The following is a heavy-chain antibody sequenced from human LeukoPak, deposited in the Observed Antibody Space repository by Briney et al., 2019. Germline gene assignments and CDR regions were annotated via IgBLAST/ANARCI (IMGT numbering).Heavy chain of an antibody. CDR2: ISYDGSKK. J-gene: IGHJ4*02. CDR3: AGSYGRGYFDY. CDR1: GFTFNSYD. D-gene: IGHD5-18*01. V-gene: IGHV3-30*03. Sequence: GGSLRLSCAASGFTFNSYDMHWVRQSPGKGLEWVADISYDGSKKYYADSVKGRFTISRDNSKNTLYLQVNSLRAEDTAVYYCAGSYGRGYFDYWGQGTLVTVSS.